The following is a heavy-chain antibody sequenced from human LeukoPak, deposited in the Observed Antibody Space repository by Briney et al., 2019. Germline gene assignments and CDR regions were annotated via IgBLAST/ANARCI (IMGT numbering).Heavy chain of an antibody. V-gene: IGHV1-69*05. CDR2: IIPMFGSA. D-gene: IGHD1-26*01. Sequence: SVKAYCKASGDIFNSYSISWVRQAPGQGLEWMGGIIPMFGSANYAQTFQDRVTITTDQSTSTAYMELSSLSSEDTAVYYCARVGRSRGSLPNSYYYMDVWGTGTTVTVSS. J-gene: IGHJ6*03. CDR1: GDIFNSYS. CDR3: ARVGRSRGSLPNSYYYMDV.